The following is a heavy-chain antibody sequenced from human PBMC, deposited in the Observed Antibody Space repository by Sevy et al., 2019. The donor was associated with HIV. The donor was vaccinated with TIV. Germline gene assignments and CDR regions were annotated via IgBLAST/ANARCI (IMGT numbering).Heavy chain of an antibody. CDR2: ISGSGGYT. CDR3: EAITTAGRDY. J-gene: IGHJ4*02. Sequence: GGSLRLSCAASGFIFSSYVMTWVRQAPGKGLEWVSTISGSGGYTYYAESVKGRLPISRDNSNNILYLQMNSLRAEDTAVYYCEAITTAGRDYWGQGTLVTVSS. V-gene: IGHV3-23*01. D-gene: IGHD6-13*01. CDR1: GFIFSSYV.